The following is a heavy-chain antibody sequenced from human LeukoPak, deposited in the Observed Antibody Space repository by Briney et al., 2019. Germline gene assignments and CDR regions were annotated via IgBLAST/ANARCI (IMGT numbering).Heavy chain of an antibody. V-gene: IGHV4-59*08. J-gene: IGHJ4*02. CDR3: ARLNSSSWYPDLLLVDY. CDR2: IYYSGST. Sequence: PSETLSLTCTVSGGSISSYYWSWIRQPPGKGLEWIGYIYYSGSTNYNPSLKSRVTISVDTSKNQFSLKLSSVTAADTAVYYCARLNSSSWYPDLLLVDYWGQGTLVTVSS. CDR1: GGSISSYY. D-gene: IGHD6-13*01.